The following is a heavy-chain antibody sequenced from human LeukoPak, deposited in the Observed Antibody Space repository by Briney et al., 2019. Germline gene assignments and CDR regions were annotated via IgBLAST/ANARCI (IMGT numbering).Heavy chain of an antibody. J-gene: IGHJ4*02. CDR1: GFNFDDYA. CDR3: TRAEYYYGSGNYYFDY. D-gene: IGHD3-10*01. Sequence: PGGSLRLSCAASGFNFDDYAMSWVRQAPGKGLEWVGFIRSKAYGGTTEYAASVKGRFTISRDDSKSIAYLQMNSLKTEDTAVYYCTRAEYYYGSGNYYFDYWGQGTLVTVSS. V-gene: IGHV3-49*04. CDR2: IRSKAYGGTT.